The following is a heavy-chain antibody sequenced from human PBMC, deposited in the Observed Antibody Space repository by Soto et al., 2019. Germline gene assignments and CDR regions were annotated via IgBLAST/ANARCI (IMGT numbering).Heavy chain of an antibody. D-gene: IGHD3-22*01. Sequence: QVQLVQSGAEVKKPGSSVKVSCKASGGTFSSYAISWVRQAPGQGLEWMGGIIPIFGTANYAQKFQGRVTITADESTRKAYMELSSLRSEDTAVYYCARDLKRYYDSSGYGYYYYGMDVWGQGTTVTVSS. CDR3: ARDLKRYYDSSGYGYYYYGMDV. CDR1: GGTFSSYA. J-gene: IGHJ6*02. V-gene: IGHV1-69*01. CDR2: IIPIFGTA.